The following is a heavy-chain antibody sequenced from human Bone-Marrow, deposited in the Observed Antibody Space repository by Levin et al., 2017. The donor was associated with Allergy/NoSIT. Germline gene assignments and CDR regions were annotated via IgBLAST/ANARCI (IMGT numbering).Heavy chain of an antibody. CDR2: IKQDGSEK. Sequence: GESLKISCAASGFTFSSYWMSWVRQAPGKGLEWVANIKQDGSEKYYVDSVKGRFTISRDNAKNSLYLQMNSLRAEDTAVYYCARDLFSPLEYYYGSGSYIDYYYYYMDVWGKGTTVTVSS. J-gene: IGHJ6*03. CDR1: GFTFSSYW. CDR3: ARDLFSPLEYYYGSGSYIDYYYYYMDV. D-gene: IGHD3-10*01. V-gene: IGHV3-7*03.